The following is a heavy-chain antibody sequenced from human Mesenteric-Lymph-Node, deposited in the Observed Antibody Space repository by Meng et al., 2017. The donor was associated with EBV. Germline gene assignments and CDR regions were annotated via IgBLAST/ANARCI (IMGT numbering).Heavy chain of an antibody. CDR1: GFSLSTSGVG. D-gene: IGHD2-15*01. J-gene: IGHJ4*01. CDR2: IYWDDDK. Sequence: QITLKESGPTLVKPTQTLTLSCDFSGFSLSTSGVGVGWIRQPPGKALEWLALIYWDDDKRYSPSLESRLTITEDTSKNEVVLVMTNMDPVDTGTYFCTYRQDITVDYIDYWGHGTLVTVSS. CDR3: TYRQDITVDYIDY. V-gene: IGHV2-5*02.